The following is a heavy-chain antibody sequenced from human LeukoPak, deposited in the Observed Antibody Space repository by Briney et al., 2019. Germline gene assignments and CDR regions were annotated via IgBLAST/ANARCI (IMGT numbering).Heavy chain of an antibody. Sequence: SETLSLTCTVSGGSISSSSYYWGWIRQPPGKGLEWIGSIYYSGSTYYNPSLKSRVTISVDTSKNQFSLKLSSVTAADTAVYYCARGPGDYGDQRKSKDDYWGQGTLVTVSS. CDR1: GGSISSSSYY. V-gene: IGHV4-39*01. D-gene: IGHD4-17*01. J-gene: IGHJ4*02. CDR2: IYYSGST. CDR3: ARGPGDYGDQRKSKDDY.